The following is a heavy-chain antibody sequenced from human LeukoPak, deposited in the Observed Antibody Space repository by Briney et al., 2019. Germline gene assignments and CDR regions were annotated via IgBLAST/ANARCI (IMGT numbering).Heavy chain of an antibody. J-gene: IGHJ3*02. Sequence: PSQTLSLTCTVSGGSISSGDYYWSWIRQPPGKGLEWIGYIYYSGSTYYNPSLKSRVTISVDTSKNQFSLKLSSVTAADTAVYYCARGWERWLQLRAFDIWGQGTMVTVSS. D-gene: IGHD5-24*01. CDR3: ARGWERWLQLRAFDI. V-gene: IGHV4-30-4*01. CDR1: GGSISSGDYY. CDR2: IYYSGST.